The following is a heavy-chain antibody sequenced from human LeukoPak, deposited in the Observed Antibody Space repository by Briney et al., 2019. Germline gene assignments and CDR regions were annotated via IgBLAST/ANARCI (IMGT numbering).Heavy chain of an antibody. V-gene: IGHV1-69*05. CDR2: IIPIFGTA. D-gene: IGHD6-6*01. CDR1: GYTFTGYY. CDR3: ARDTSSSFYWFDP. J-gene: IGHJ5*02. Sequence: ASVKVSCKASGYTFTGYYMHWVRQAPGQGLEWMGRIIPIFGTANYAQKFQGRVTITTDESTSTAYMELSSLRSEDTAVYYCARDTSSSFYWFDPWGQRTLVTVSS.